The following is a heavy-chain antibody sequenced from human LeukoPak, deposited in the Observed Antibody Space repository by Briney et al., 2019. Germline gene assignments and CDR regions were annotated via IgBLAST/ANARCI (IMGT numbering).Heavy chain of an antibody. Sequence: APVKVSCKASGYTFTGYYMHWVRQAPGQGLEWMGWINPNSGGTNYARKFRGRVTLTADKSTRTAYMELSSLRSEDTAVYYCARDNDSRDPPHFDYWGQGTLVTVSS. CDR2: INPNSGGT. D-gene: IGHD3-16*01. CDR3: ARDNDSRDPPHFDY. CDR1: GYTFTGYY. J-gene: IGHJ4*02. V-gene: IGHV1-2*02.